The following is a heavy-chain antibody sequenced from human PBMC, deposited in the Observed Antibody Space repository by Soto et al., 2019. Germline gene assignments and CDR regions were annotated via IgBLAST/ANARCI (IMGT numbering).Heavy chain of an antibody. J-gene: IGHJ4*02. CDR2: INAANGNV. D-gene: IGHD6-19*01. Sequence: QAQLVQSGAEVKKSGAAVKASCMASGYTFTRYGIHWVRQAPGQRLEWLGWINAANGNVKYSEKFQGRVTISRDTAASTAYMELSSLRSEDTAVYYCVRITVAGYFDYWGQGTLVTVSS. CDR1: GYTFTRYG. CDR3: VRITVAGYFDY. V-gene: IGHV1-3*01.